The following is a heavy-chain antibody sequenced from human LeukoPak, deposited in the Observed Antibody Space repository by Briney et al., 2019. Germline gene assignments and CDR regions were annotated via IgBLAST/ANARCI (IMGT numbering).Heavy chain of an antibody. CDR2: INWNGGST. V-gene: IGHV3-20*01. CDR3: ARALYYDFWSGSPDDAFDI. D-gene: IGHD3-3*01. J-gene: IGHJ3*02. CDR1: GFTFDDYG. Sequence: GGSLRLSCAASGFTFDDYGMSWVRQAPGEGLEWVSGINWNGGSTGYADSVKGRFTISRDNAKNSLYLQMNSLRAEDTALYHCARALYYDFWSGSPDDAFDIWGQGTMVTVSS.